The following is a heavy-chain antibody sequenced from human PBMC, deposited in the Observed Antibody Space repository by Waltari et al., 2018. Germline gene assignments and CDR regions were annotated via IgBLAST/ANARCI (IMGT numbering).Heavy chain of an antibody. Sequence: QVQLVYSGGDLVKPGGSLLLSCAASGFSVSDYYMLWLRQAPGKVMDRVSYMSSSAHSKEYADSVKARVTATKDNAENIVYLRMGSLRGEDTAVYYCERSSRGAATCLDYWCQGALGTVSS. J-gene: IGHJ4*02. CDR3: ERSSRGAATCLDY. CDR2: MSSSAHSK. V-gene: IGHV3-11*04. CDR1: GFSVSDYY. D-gene: IGHD1-26*01.